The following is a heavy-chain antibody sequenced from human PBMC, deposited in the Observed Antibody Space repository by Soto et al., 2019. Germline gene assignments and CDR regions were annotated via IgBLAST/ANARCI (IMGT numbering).Heavy chain of an antibody. J-gene: IGHJ4*02. D-gene: IGHD1-1*01. V-gene: IGHV1-69*06. CDR3: ASGIPPTYYFDY. CDR1: GGTFSSYA. Sequence: ASVKVSCKASGGTFSSYAISWVRQAPGQGLEWMRGIIPIFGTANYAQKFQGRVTITADKSTSTAYMELSSLRSEDTAVYYCASGIPPTYYFDYWGQGTLVTVSP. CDR2: IIPIFGTA.